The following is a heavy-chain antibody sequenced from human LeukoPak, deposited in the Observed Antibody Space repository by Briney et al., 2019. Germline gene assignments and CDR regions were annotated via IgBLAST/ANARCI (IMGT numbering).Heavy chain of an antibody. CDR1: GFTFSSYS. CDR2: LNSSSSTI. CDR3: ERPPMSRWDPYYFDY. Sequence: GGYLRLSCAASGFTFSSYSMNWVRQAPGKGLEWVLYLNSSSSTIYYADSVKGRFTISRDNAKNSLYLQMNSLRAEDTAVYYCERPPMSRWDPYYFDYWGQGTLVTVSS. J-gene: IGHJ4*02. V-gene: IGHV3-48*01. D-gene: IGHD1-26*01.